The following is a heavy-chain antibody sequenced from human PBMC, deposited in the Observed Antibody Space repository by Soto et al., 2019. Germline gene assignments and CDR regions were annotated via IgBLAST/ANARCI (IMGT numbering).Heavy chain of an antibody. J-gene: IGHJ4*02. CDR1: GYTFTSYG. Sequence: GASVKVSCKASGYTFTSYGISWVRQAPGQGLEWMGWISAYNGNTNYAQKLQGRVTMTTDTSTSTAYMELRSLRSDDTAVYYCARDAPLIYSSGWYAEYYFDYWGQGTLVTVSS. CDR3: ARDAPLIYSSGWYAEYYFDY. D-gene: IGHD6-19*01. CDR2: ISAYNGNT. V-gene: IGHV1-18*01.